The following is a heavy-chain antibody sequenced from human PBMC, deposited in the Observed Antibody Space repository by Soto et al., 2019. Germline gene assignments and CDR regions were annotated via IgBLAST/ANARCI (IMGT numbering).Heavy chain of an antibody. Sequence: GGSLRLSCGASGFTFGNYGVHWVRQAPGKGLEYVSGINSDGGSPYYANSVKGRFTISRDNSKNTLYLQMGSLRAEDTAVYYCARGIKYGDYSRWFDPWGQGTLVTVSS. D-gene: IGHD4-17*01. CDR1: GFTFGNYG. J-gene: IGHJ5*02. CDR3: ARGIKYGDYSRWFDP. CDR2: INSDGGSP. V-gene: IGHV3-64*01.